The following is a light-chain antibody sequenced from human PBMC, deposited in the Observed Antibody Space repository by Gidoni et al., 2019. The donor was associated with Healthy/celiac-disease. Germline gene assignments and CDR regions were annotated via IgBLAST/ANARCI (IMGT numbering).Light chain of an antibody. CDR3: QQYGSSPSIT. J-gene: IGKJ5*01. V-gene: IGKV3-20*01. Sequence: EIVLTQSPGTLSLAPGERATLSCRASQSVSRSYLAWYQQKPSQAPRLLIYGASSRSTGIPDRFSGRGSGTDFTLTISRLEPEDFAVYYCQQYGSSPSITFGQXTRLEIK. CDR1: QSVSRSY. CDR2: GAS.